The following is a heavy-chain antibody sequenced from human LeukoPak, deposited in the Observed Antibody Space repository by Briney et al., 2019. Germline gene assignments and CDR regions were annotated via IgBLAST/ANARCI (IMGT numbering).Heavy chain of an antibody. V-gene: IGHV5-51*01. CDR3: ARDAGGYPDY. CDR2: IYAGTSET. Sequence: GESLKISCKGSGYSFPDYWVGWVRQSPGKDLEWLGTIYAGTSETRYSPSFQGHVTISLDKSISTAYLLLNSLKASDTAMYFCARDAGGYPDYWGQGTLVTVSS. J-gene: IGHJ4*02. CDR1: GYSFPDYW. D-gene: IGHD2-8*02.